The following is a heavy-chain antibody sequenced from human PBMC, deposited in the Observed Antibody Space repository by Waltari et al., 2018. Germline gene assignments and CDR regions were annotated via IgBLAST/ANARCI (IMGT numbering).Heavy chain of an antibody. Sequence: EVQLVESGGGLVKPGGSLRLSCAASGFIFSSYTMNWVRQAPGKGLEWVSSMSSSGSSIYYAASVKGRFTISRDNARNSLYLQMNSLRAEDTAVYYCAREGYGDTDLFFDYWGQGTLVTVSS. CDR1: GFIFSSYT. J-gene: IGHJ4*02. V-gene: IGHV3-21*01. CDR3: AREGYGDTDLFFDY. CDR2: MSSSGSSI. D-gene: IGHD4-17*01.